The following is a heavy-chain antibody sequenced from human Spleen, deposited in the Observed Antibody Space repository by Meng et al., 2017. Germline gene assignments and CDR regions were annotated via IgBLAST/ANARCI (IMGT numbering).Heavy chain of an antibody. J-gene: IGHJ1*01. V-gene: IGHV1-69*13. CDR1: GGAFSNFY. D-gene: IGHD5-24*01. CDR3: ARAGDAYNYLGAEYFPD. Sequence: SLKVSCKAPGGAFSNFYITWVRQAPGQGLEWMGGIIPMFGTPDYAQKFQGRVTITSDESMSTAYLELSNLRSEDTAVYYCARAGDAYNYLGAEYFPDWGQGTLVTVSS. CDR2: IIPMFGTP.